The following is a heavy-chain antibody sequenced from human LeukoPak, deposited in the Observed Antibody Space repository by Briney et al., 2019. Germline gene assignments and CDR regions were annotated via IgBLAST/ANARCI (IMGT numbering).Heavy chain of an antibody. CDR3: ARPYYYDSRIDP. V-gene: IGHV4-30-4*08. CDR2: IYYSGST. J-gene: IGHJ5*02. CDR1: GGSISSGGYY. D-gene: IGHD3-22*01. Sequence: SQTLSLTCTVSGGSISSGGYYWSWIRQHPGKGLEWIGYIYYSGSTYYNPSLKSRATISVDTSKNQFSLKLSSVTAADTAVYYCARPYYYDSRIDPWGQGTLVTVYS.